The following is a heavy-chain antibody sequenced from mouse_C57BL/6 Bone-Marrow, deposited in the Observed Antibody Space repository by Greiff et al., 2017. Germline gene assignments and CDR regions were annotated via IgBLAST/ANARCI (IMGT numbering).Heavy chain of an antibody. CDR2: IYPRSGNT. CDR3: AREPLSNYPWFAY. CDR1: GYTFTSYG. D-gene: IGHD2-5*01. J-gene: IGHJ3*01. Sequence: QVQLKESGAELARPGASVKLSCKASGYTFTSYGISWVKQRTGQGLEWIGEIYPRSGNTYYNEKFKGKDTLTADKSSSTAYMERRSLTSEDSAVYFCAREPLSNYPWFAYWGQGTLVTVSA. V-gene: IGHV1-81*01.